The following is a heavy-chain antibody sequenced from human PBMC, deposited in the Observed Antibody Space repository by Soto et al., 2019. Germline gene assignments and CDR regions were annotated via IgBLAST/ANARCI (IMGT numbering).Heavy chain of an antibody. J-gene: IGHJ6*02. CDR1: GGSSSSYY. V-gene: IGHV4-59*01. Sequence: PSETRSHTCPVSGGSSSSYYASWIRQPPGKGLEWIGYIYYSGSTNYNPSLKSRVTISVDTSKNQFSLKLSSVTAADTAVYYCARLVSGYYYYYGMDVWGQGTTVTVSS. CDR3: ARLVSGYYYYYGMDV. D-gene: IGHD1-26*01. CDR2: IYYSGST.